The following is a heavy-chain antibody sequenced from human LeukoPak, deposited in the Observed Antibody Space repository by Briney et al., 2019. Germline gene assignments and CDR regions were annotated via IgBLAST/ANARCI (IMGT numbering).Heavy chain of an antibody. D-gene: IGHD3-10*01. V-gene: IGHV4-59*01. J-gene: IGHJ6*03. Sequence: SETLSLTCTVSGGSISSYYWSWIRQPPGKGLEWIGYIYYSGSTNYNPSLKSRVTISVDTSKNQFSLKLSSVTAADTAVYYCARVVTMVRGVIKAYYYYYMDVWGKGTTVTISS. CDR3: ARVVTMVRGVIKAYYYYYMDV. CDR2: IYYSGST. CDR1: GGSISSYY.